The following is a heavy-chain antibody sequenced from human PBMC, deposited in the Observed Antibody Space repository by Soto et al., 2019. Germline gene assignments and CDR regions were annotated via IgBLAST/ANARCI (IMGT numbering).Heavy chain of an antibody. CDR1: GFTFGSYA. CDR3: AKVRGSGNSANNY. V-gene: IGHV3-23*01. D-gene: IGHD3-16*01. CDR2: IGGSGGST. Sequence: EVQLLESGGGLAQPGGSLRLSCAASGFTFGSYAMSWVRQAPGKGLEWVSTIGGSGGSTYYADSVKGRFTISRDNSNNTLYLQMNSLRAEDTAVYYCAKVRGSGNSANNYWGQGTLVTVSS. J-gene: IGHJ4*02.